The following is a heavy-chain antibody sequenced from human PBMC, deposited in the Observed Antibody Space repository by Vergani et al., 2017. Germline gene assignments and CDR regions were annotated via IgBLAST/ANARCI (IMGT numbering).Heavy chain of an antibody. J-gene: IGHJ4*02. CDR1: GFTFSSYW. D-gene: IGHD3-10*01. CDR2: IKQDGSEK. V-gene: IGHV3-7*03. Sequence: EVQLVESGGGLVQPGGSLRLSCAASGFTFSSYWMSWVRQAPGKGLEWVAKIKQDGSEKYYVDSVKGRFTISRDNAKNSLYLEMNSLRAEDTAVYYCARERTSRYGSGSYYLDYWGQGTLVTVSS. CDR3: ARERTSRYGSGSYYLDY.